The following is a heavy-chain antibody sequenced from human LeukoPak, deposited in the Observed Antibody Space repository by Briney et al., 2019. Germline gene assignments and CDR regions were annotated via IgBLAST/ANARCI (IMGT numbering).Heavy chain of an antibody. CDR2: ISAYNGNT. V-gene: IGHV1-18*01. Sequence: ASVKVSCKASGYTFTSYGISWVRQAPGQGLEWMGWISAYNGNTNYAQKLQGRVTMTTDTSTSTAYMELRSLRSDDTAVYYCARDGDYDILTGLGDYYYGMDVWGQGTTVTVSS. J-gene: IGHJ6*02. CDR3: ARDGDYDILTGLGDYYYGMDV. CDR1: GYTFTSYG. D-gene: IGHD3-9*01.